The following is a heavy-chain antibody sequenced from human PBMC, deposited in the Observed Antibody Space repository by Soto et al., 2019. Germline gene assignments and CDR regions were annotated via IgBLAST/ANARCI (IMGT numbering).Heavy chain of an antibody. CDR3: ARKDSYYYGSGIYYFDY. Sequence: ASVKVSCKASGGTFSSYSFSWVRQAPGQGLEWMGWISAYNGNTNYAQKLQGRVTMTTDTSTSTAYMELRSLRSDDTAVYYCARKDSYYYGSGIYYFDYWGQGTLVTVSS. CDR2: ISAYNGNT. J-gene: IGHJ4*02. V-gene: IGHV1-18*01. D-gene: IGHD3-10*01. CDR1: GGTFSSYS.